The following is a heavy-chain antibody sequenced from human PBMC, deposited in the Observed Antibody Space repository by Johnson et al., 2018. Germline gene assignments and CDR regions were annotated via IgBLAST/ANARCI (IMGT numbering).Heavy chain of an antibody. J-gene: IGHJ4*02. V-gene: IGHV1-8*01. CDR3: ARDDGRELRFDY. Sequence: QVELVEAGAAAKKPGASVKVSCKASGYSFTSYVINRVRQAAGQGLEWMGWMKPNSVNTASAQNFQGRVTMTSNTSINTAYMDLSSPKSEDTSLYSCARDDGRELRFDYWGQGTLVTVSS. D-gene: IGHD1-7*01. CDR1: GYSFTSYV. CDR2: MKPNSVNT.